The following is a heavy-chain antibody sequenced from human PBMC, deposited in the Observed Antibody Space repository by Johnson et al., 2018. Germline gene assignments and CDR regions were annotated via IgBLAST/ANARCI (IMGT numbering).Heavy chain of an antibody. D-gene: IGHD2-2*01. CDR3: AGDFGGSTSITDDMDV. Sequence: QVQLQESGGGVVQPRRSLRLSCAASGFTFSNFGMHWVRQAPGKGLEWVAAIWYDGSNKYYADSVKGRFTISRDKSNNTLYVQMNNLRAEDTAVYYCAGDFGGSTSITDDMDVWCQGTTVTVSS. CDR1: GFTFSNFG. J-gene: IGHJ6*02. V-gene: IGHV3-33*08. CDR2: IWYDGSNK.